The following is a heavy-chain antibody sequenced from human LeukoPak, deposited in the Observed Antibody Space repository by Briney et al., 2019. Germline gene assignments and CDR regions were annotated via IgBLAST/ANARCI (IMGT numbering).Heavy chain of an antibody. J-gene: IGHJ4*02. CDR1: GFTVSSNY. V-gene: IGHV3-66*01. CDR3: ARDKDSSSWYGY. Sequence: GGSQRLSCAASGFTVSSNYMSWVRQAPGKGLEWVSVIYSGGSTYYADSVKGRFTISRDNSKNTLYLQRNSLRAEDTAVYYCARDKDSSSWYGYWGQGTLVIVSS. D-gene: IGHD6-13*01. CDR2: IYSGGST.